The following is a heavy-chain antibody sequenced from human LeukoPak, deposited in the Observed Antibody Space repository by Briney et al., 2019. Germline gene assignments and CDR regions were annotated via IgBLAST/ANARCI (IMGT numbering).Heavy chain of an antibody. V-gene: IGHV1-2*06. CDR3: ARARTSGWYGESYYFDD. J-gene: IGHJ4*02. CDR1: GYTFSGYY. CDR2: INPNSGGT. Sequence: ASVKVSCKASGYTFSGYYMHWVRQAPGQGREWMGRINPNSGGTNYAQKFQGRVTMSRDTSISTVYMELSRLRSDDTAVYYCARARTSGWYGESYYFDDWGQGSLVTVSS. D-gene: IGHD6-19*01.